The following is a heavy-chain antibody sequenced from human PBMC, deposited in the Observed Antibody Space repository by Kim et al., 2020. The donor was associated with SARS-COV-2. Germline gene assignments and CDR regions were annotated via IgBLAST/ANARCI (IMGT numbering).Heavy chain of an antibody. CDR1: GFTFSSCA. Sequence: GGSLRLSCVASGFTFSSCAMNWVRQAPGKGLEWVSTVSGSGGRTYFADSVKGRFTVSRDSSKNTVFLQINRLTADDTAIYYCAKSSGQTGYGEHSFDSWGQGTLVTVSS. V-gene: IGHV3-23*01. CDR2: VSGSGGRT. J-gene: IGHJ4*02. D-gene: IGHD4-17*01. CDR3: AKSSGQTGYGEHSFDS.